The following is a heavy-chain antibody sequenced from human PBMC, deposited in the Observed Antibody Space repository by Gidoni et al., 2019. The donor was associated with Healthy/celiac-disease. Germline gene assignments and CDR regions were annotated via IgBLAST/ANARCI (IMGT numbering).Heavy chain of an antibody. V-gene: IGHV3-48*03. CDR3: GCLSGEFDY. Sequence: EVQLVVSGGGSVQPGGPLRLSCAASGFTFSSYEMNWVRQAPGKGLEWVSYISSSGSTIYYSDSVKGRFTISRDNAKNSLYLQMNSLRAEDTAVYYCGCLSGEFDYWGQGTLVTVSS. CDR1: GFTFSSYE. CDR2: ISSSGSTI. D-gene: IGHD3-3*01. J-gene: IGHJ4*02.